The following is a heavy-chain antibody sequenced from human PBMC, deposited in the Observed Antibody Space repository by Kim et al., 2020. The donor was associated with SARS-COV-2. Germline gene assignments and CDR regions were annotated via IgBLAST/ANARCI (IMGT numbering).Heavy chain of an antibody. D-gene: IGHD2-8*02. V-gene: IGHV1-2*05. CDR2: INPNTGGT. CDR1: GYTFTGYY. Sequence: ASVKVSCKASGYTFTGYYIHWVRQAPGQGLEWMGRINPNTGGTNYAQKFQGRVTMTRDTSISTAYMELNRLTSDDTVVYYCARDRSLVLGFWGQGTLVTV. CDR3: ARDRSLVLGF. J-gene: IGHJ4*02.